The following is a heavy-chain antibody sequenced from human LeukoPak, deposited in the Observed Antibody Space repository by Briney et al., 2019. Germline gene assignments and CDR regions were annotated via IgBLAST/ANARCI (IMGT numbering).Heavy chain of an antibody. V-gene: IGHV3-48*03. J-gene: IGHJ4*02. CDR1: GFTFSSYE. D-gene: IGHD3-3*01. Sequence: GGSLRLSCAASGFTFSSYEMNWVRQAPGKGLEWISDISSSGSTINYADSVKGRFTISRDNAKNSLYLQMNSLRAEDTAVYYCARGRFHALEWLMTFEYWGLGTLVTVSS. CDR2: ISSSGSTI. CDR3: ARGRFHALEWLMTFEY.